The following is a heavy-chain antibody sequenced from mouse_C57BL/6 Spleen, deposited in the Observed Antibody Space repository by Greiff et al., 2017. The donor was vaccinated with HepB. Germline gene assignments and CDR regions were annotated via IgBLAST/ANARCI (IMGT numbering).Heavy chain of an antibody. Sequence: QVQLQQPGAELVKPGASVKLSCKASGYTFTSYWMQWVKQRPGQGLEWIGEIDPSDSYTNYNQKFKGKATLTVDTSSSTAYMQLSSLTSEDSAVYYCAGTAQAGDFDYGGQGTTLTVSS. J-gene: IGHJ2*01. D-gene: IGHD3-2*02. CDR2: IDPSDSYT. CDR3: AGTAQAGDFDY. V-gene: IGHV1-50*01. CDR1: GYTFTSYW.